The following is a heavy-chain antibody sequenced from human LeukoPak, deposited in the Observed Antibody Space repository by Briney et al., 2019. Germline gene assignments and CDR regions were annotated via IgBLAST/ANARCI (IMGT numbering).Heavy chain of an antibody. CDR3: ARGPYDVLRYFDWLFFW. D-gene: IGHD3-9*01. CDR1: GGTFSSYA. Sequence: RASVKVSCKASGGTFSSYAISWVRQAPGQGLEWMGGIIPIFGTANYAQKFQGRVTITADESTSTAYMELSSLRSEDTAVYYCARGPYDVLRYFDWLFFWWGQGTLVTVSS. V-gene: IGHV1-69*13. CDR2: IIPIFGTA. J-gene: IGHJ4*02.